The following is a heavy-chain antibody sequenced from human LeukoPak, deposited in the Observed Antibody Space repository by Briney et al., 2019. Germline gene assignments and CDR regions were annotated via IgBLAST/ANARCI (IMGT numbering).Heavy chain of an antibody. V-gene: IGHV3-48*03. CDR2: ISSSGTVI. CDR3: AREPTIPYFDY. D-gene: IGHD4/OR15-4a*01. CDR1: GFTFSTYE. Sequence: GGSLRLSCAASGFTFSTYEMNWVRQAPGKGLEWVSYISSSGTVIYYADSVKGRFTISRDNAKKSLYLQMNTLRADDTSVYNCAREPTIPYFDYWGQGTLVTV. J-gene: IGHJ4*02.